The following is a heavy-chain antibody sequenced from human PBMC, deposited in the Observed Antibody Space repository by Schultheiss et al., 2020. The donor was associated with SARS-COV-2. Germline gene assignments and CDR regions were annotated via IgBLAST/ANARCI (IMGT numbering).Heavy chain of an antibody. CDR3: ARDQTPDFPFNWFDP. V-gene: IGHV3-13*01. J-gene: IGHJ5*02. D-gene: IGHD2/OR15-2a*01. CDR1: GFTLSRCD. Sequence: GGSLRLSCAASGFTLSRCDLCWVRQATEKGLDWVSVNAIAGDTYCSGSVKGRFTISRDNANNTLYLQMNSLTAEDTAMYYCARDQTPDFPFNWFDPWGQGTLVTVSS. CDR2: NAIAGDT.